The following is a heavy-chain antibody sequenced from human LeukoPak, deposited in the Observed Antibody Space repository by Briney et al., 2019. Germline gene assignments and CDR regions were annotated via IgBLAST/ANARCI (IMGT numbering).Heavy chain of an antibody. D-gene: IGHD3-22*01. CDR1: GGSISSCY. CDR3: ARDGYYYDSSGYSRFDY. J-gene: IGHJ4*02. Sequence: SETLSLTCTVSGGSISSCYWSWIRQPAGKGLEWMGRIHTSGSTNYNPSLKSRVTMSGDTSKNQFSLKLSSVTAADTAVYYCARDGYYYDSSGYSRFDYWGQGTLVTVSS. CDR2: IHTSGST. V-gene: IGHV4-4*07.